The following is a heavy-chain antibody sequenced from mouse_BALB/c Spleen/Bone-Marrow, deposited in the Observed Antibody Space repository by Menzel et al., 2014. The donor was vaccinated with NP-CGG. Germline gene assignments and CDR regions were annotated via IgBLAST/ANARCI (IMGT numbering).Heavy chain of an antibody. CDR3: ARDPRWLLAMDN. D-gene: IGHD2-3*01. Sequence: EVNVVESGGGLVQPGGSLRLSCATSGFTFSDFYMEWVRQPPGKRLEWIAASRNKANDYTTEYSASVRGRFIVSRDTSQSILYLQMNSLRAEDTAIYYCARDPRWLLAMDNWGQGTSVTVSS. V-gene: IGHV7-1*02. CDR2: SRNKANDYTT. J-gene: IGHJ4*01. CDR1: GFTFSDFY.